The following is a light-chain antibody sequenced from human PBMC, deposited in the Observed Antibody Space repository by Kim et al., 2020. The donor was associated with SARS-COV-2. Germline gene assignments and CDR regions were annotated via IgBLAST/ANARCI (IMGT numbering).Light chain of an antibody. V-gene: IGLV3-9*01. CDR1: NIGNKN. J-gene: IGLJ3*02. CDR2: RDS. Sequence: SVALGQTARVTCGGNNIGNKNVHWYQQKPGQAPVLVIYRDSNRPSGIPERFSGSNSGNTATLTISRAQAGDEADFYCHVWDSNTAVFGGGTQLTVL. CDR3: HVWDSNTAV.